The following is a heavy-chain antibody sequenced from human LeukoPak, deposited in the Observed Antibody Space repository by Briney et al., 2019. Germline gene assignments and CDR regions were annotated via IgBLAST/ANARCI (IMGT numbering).Heavy chain of an antibody. V-gene: IGHV1-2*02. Sequence: ASVKVSFKASGYTFTGYYMHWVRQAPGQGLEWMGWINPNSGGTNYAQKFQGRVTMTRDTSISTAYMELSRLRSDDTAVYYCARVDGGVRGSVDYWGQGTLVTVSS. CDR2: INPNSGGT. CDR1: GYTFTGYY. CDR3: ARVDGGVRGSVDY. D-gene: IGHD3-10*01. J-gene: IGHJ4*02.